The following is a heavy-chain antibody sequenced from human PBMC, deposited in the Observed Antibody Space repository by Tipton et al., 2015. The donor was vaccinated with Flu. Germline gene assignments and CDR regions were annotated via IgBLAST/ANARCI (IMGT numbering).Heavy chain of an antibody. Sequence: TLSLTCAVSGGSISSSNWWSWVRQPPGKGLEWIGEIYHSGSTNYNPSLKSRVTISVDKSKNQFSLKLSSVTAADTAVYYCARVLWFGELLGDGMDVWGQGTTVTVSS. D-gene: IGHD3-10*01. CDR1: GGSISSSNW. V-gene: IGHV4-4*02. CDR3: ARVLWFGELLGDGMDV. J-gene: IGHJ6*02. CDR2: IYHSGST.